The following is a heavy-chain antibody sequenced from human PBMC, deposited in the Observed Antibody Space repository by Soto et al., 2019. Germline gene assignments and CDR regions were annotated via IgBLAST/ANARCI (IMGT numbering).Heavy chain of an antibody. CDR2: INAGNGDT. CDR1: GYTFSSYT. V-gene: IGHV1-3*01. D-gene: IGHD3-22*01. Sequence: EASVKVSCKASGYTFSSYTMHWVRQAPGQRLEWMGWINAGNGDTKYSQNFQGRITITRDTSATTVYMELSSLRSEDTAVYYCARYFDRGDYYLDYWGQGTLVTVSS. CDR3: ARYFDRGDYYLDY. J-gene: IGHJ4*02.